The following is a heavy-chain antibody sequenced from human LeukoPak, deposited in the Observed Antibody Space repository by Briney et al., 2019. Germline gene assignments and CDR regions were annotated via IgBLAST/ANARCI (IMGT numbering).Heavy chain of an antibody. V-gene: IGHV4-38-2*02. CDR3: ARERRRYQLPTSHDY. CDR1: GYSISSGNYY. CDR2: IYHSRST. J-gene: IGHJ4*02. D-gene: IGHD2-2*01. Sequence: SETLSLTCTVSGYSISSGNYYWGWIRQPPGKGLEWIGSIYHSRSTYYNPSLKSRVTISVDTSKNQFSLKLSSVTAADTAVYYCARERRRYQLPTSHDYWGQGTLVTVSS.